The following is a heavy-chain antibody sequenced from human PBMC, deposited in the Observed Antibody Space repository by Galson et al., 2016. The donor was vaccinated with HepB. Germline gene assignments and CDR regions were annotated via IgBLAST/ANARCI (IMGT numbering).Heavy chain of an antibody. CDR2: IFYTGTT. V-gene: IGHV4-39*01. Sequence: ETLSLTCIVSGDSIRSDSDYWGWVRQSPGKGLEWIGSIFYTGTTYYNPSLKGRLTIFLDTSSNQFSLRLRSVTAADTALYSCARHGELDADRGWFDPWGQGTLVTVSS. D-gene: IGHD1-1*01. CDR3: ARHGELDADRGWFDP. J-gene: IGHJ5*02. CDR1: GDSIRSDSDY.